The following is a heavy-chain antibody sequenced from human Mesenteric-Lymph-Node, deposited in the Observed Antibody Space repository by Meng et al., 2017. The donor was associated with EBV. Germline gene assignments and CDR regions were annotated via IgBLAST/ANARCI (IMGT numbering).Heavy chain of an antibody. Sequence: VQLKQWASCLLKPSATLSHTCAVTGGSLSCASWNWIRQPPGKGLEWIGEIIHGGSPSYNPSLKSRVTISIDTSKNQLSLMLSSVTAADTAVYYCARRPTGIDYWGRGTVVTVSS. J-gene: IGHJ4*02. D-gene: IGHD2-8*02. CDR1: GGSLSCAS. CDR3: ARRPTGIDY. V-gene: IGHV4-34*12. CDR2: IIHGGSP.